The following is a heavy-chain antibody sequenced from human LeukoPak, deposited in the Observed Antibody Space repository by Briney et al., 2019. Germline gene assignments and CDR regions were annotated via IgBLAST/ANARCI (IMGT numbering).Heavy chain of an antibody. CDR2: IYSSGST. Sequence: PSETLSLTCTVSGGSISSYHWSWIRQPPGKGLEWIGYIYSSGSTSYNPSLKSRVAISVDTSKNQFSLKLSSVTAADTAVYYCARRISGGSSDYWGQGTPVTVSS. D-gene: IGHD2-15*01. J-gene: IGHJ4*02. V-gene: IGHV4-59*08. CDR1: GGSISSYH. CDR3: ARRISGGSSDY.